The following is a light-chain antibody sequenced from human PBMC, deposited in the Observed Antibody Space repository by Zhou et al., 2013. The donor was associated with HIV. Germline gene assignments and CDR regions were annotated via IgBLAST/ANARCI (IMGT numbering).Light chain of an antibody. CDR2: SAS. J-gene: IGKJ1*01. CDR1: QGIRND. V-gene: IGKV1-17*01. Sequence: DIQMTQSPSSLSASVGDRVTITCRASQGIRNDLDWYQQKPGKAPKRLIYSASTLQGGVPSRFSGSGSGTVFTLTISSLRLEDFASYYCQQYFGTSPTFGQGTKV. CDR3: QQYFGTSPT.